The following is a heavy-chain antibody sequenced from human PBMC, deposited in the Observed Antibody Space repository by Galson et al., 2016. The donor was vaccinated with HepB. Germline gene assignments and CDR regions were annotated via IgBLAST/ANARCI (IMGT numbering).Heavy chain of an antibody. CDR3: ASDLHPSVPAGVGLDP. V-gene: IGHV4-4*08. CDR1: GASINTFF. J-gene: IGHJ5*02. CDR2: VSANGTT. Sequence: ETLSLTCAVSGASINTFFWNWIRQPPGKGVERIGYVSANGTTVYNPYLKRQVTMSVPMSRSQVSLRLPSVTAAVTAVYHWASDLHPSVPAGVGLDPWGPGTLVTVSS. D-gene: IGHD7-27*01.